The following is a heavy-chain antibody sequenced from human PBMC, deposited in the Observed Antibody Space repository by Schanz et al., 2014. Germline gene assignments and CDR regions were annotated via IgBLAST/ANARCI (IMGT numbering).Heavy chain of an antibody. CDR2: IAFDGSDR. CDR3: ARLSLHCRPGHCYHGLSVRHLWFSIDDS. J-gene: IGHJ5*01. Sequence: SCEVSGFPLSSYAMHLVRHAPCEGLEWVAVIAFDGSDRYYADSVKGRFTISRDNSKKTLYLQRKNRRTEDKVVYCCARLSLHCRPGHCYHGLSVRHLWFSIDDS. CDR1: GFPLSSYA. V-gene: IGHV3-30*03. D-gene: IGHD2-2*03.